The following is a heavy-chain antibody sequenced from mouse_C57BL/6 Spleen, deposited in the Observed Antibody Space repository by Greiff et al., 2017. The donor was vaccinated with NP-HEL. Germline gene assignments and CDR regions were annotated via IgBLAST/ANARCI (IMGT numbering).Heavy chain of an antibody. J-gene: IGHJ4*01. Sequence: QVQLQQSGAELMKPGASVKLSCKATVYTFTGYWIEWVKQRPGHGLEWIGEILPGSGSTNYNEKFKGKATFTADTSSNTAYMQLSSLTTEDSAIYYCARGVYYGSSLYYAMDYWGQGTSVTVSS. D-gene: IGHD1-1*01. CDR1: VYTFTGYW. V-gene: IGHV1-9*01. CDR2: ILPGSGST. CDR3: ARGVYYGSSLYYAMDY.